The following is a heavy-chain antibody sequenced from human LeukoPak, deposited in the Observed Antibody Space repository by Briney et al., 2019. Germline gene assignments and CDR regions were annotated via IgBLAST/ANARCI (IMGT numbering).Heavy chain of an antibody. D-gene: IGHD6-19*01. CDR2: IKQDGSEK. V-gene: IGHV3-7*01. Sequence: GGSLRLFCGASGFTFSSYWMSWGRQAPGKGLEGGANIKQDGSEKYYVDSVKSRFTISRDNAKNSLYLKMNSLRAEDTAVYYCARESSGGTANFRIAVAGPNLDYWGQGTLVTVPS. CDR3: ARESSGGTANFRIAVAGPNLDY. CDR1: GFTFSSYW. J-gene: IGHJ4*02.